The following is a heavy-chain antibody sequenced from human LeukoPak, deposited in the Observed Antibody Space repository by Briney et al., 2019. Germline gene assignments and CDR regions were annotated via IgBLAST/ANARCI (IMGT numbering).Heavy chain of an antibody. V-gene: IGHV4-38-2*02. D-gene: IGHD5-24*01. Sequence: SETLSLTCTVSGYSISSGYFWGWIRQPPGKGLEWIGSIYHSGSTSYNPSLKSRLTISVDTSKNQFSLQLNSVTPEDTAVYYCARGWLQSGFDSWGQGTLVTVSS. J-gene: IGHJ4*02. CDR1: GYSISSGYF. CDR2: IYHSGST. CDR3: ARGWLQSGFDS.